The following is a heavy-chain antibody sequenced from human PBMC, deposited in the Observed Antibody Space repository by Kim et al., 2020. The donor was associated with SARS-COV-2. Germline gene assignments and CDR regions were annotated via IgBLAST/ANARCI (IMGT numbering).Heavy chain of an antibody. CDR3: YLGPLANPWSPDSEVGDV. D-gene: IGHD2-21*01. CDR2: IYSGGST. V-gene: IGHV3-53*01. J-gene: IGHJ4*02. Sequence: GGSLRLSCAASGFTVSSNYMSWVRQAPGKGLEWVSVIYSGGSTYYADSVKGRFTISRDNSKNTLYLQMNSLRAEDTAVYYCYLGPLANPWSPDSEVGDVWGQGTLVTVSS. CDR1: GFTVSSNY.